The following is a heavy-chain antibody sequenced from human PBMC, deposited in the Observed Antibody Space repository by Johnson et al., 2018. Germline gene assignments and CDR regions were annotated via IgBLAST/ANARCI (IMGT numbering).Heavy chain of an antibody. V-gene: IGHV4-34*01. CDR2: INHSGST. J-gene: IGHJ3*02. Sequence: QVQLQESGAGLLKPSETLSLTCAVYGGSFSGYYWNWIRQPPGKGLEWLGEINHSGSTNYNVSLKSRVAISVDTSKNQFSLKLSSVTAADPALYYCARIPYCSGGTCPIPHDARDIWGQGTMVTVSS. D-gene: IGHD2-15*01. CDR3: ARIPYCSGGTCPIPHDARDI. CDR1: GGSFSGYY.